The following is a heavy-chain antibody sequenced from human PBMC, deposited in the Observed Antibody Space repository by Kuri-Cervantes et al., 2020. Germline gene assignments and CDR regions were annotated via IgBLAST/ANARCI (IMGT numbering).Heavy chain of an antibody. CDR2: ISGSGGST. CDR1: GGSISDYY. Sequence: ETLSLTCAVSGGSISDYYWSWIRQPPGNGLEWVSAISGSGGSTYYADSVKGRFTISRDNSKNTLYLQMNSLRAEDTAVYYCATISPMGSNYDGWDYYYGMDVWGQGTTVTVSS. V-gene: IGHV3-23*01. J-gene: IGHJ6*02. CDR3: ATISPMGSNYDGWDYYYGMDV. D-gene: IGHD4-11*01.